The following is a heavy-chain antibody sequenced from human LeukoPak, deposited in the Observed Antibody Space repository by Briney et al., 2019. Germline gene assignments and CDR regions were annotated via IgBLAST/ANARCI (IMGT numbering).Heavy chain of an antibody. CDR1: GFTFSSYE. CDR2: ISSSGSTI. J-gene: IGHJ6*02. CDR3: ARDPDYYGSGSYSPYGMDV. V-gene: IGHV3-48*03. D-gene: IGHD3-10*01. Sequence: PGGSLRLSCAASGFTFSSYEMNWVRQAPGKGLEWVSYISSSGSTIYYADSVKGRFTISRDNAKNSLYLKMNSLRAEDTAVYYCARDPDYYGSGSYSPYGMDVWGQGTTVTVSS.